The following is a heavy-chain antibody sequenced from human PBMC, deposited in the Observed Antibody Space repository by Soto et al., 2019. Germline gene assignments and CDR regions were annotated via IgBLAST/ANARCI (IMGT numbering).Heavy chain of an antibody. CDR2: ISGNGVST. D-gene: IGHD3-16*01. V-gene: IGHV3-23*01. J-gene: IGHJ4*02. CDR1: GFTFSSNA. CDR3: AKNWGGFDY. Sequence: EVQLLESGGGLVQPGGSLRLSCVASGFTFSSNAMTWVRQAPGKGLEWVSAISGNGVSTYFADSVKGRFTIPRDNFKNTVYLQMDSLRAEDTALYYCAKNWGGFDYWGQGALVTVSS.